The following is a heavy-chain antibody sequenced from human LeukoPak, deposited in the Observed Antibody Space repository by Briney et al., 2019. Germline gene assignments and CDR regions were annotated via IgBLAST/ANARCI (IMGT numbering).Heavy chain of an antibody. Sequence: GGSLRLSCAASGFTFSSYGMHWVRQAPGKGLEWVAVISYDGSNKYYADSVKGRFTISRDNSKNTLYLQMNSLRAEDTAVYYCAALYGDYGALDIWGQGTMVTVSS. D-gene: IGHD4-17*01. CDR3: AALYGDYGALDI. CDR2: ISYDGSNK. V-gene: IGHV3-30*03. CDR1: GFTFSSYG. J-gene: IGHJ3*02.